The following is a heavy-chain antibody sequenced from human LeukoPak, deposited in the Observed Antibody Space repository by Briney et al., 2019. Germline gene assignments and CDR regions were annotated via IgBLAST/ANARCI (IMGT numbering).Heavy chain of an antibody. CDR2: ISYDGSDI. V-gene: IGHV3-30-3*01. CDR1: GFAFNNYA. CDR3: ARDLPFDY. J-gene: IGHJ4*02. Sequence: GGSLRLSCAASGFAFNNYAMHWVRQAPGKGLEWVAFISYDGSDIYYADSVKGRLTISRDNSKNTLYLQMNSLRVEDTAVYYCARDLPFDYWGQGTLVTVSS.